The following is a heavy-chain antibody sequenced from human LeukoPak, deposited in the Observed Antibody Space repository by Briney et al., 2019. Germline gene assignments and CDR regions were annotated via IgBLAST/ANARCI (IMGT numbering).Heavy chain of an antibody. V-gene: IGHV3-64*05. CDR2: ISSNGVST. Sequence: GGSLRLSCSASGFTFSSYAMHWVRQAPGKGLEYVSAISSNGVSTYYADSVKGRFTISRDNSKKMLYFQMSSLRPEDTAVYYCVKERGGIAVAGYFDYWGQGTLVTVSS. CDR3: VKERGGIAVAGYFDY. CDR1: GFTFSSYA. D-gene: IGHD6-19*01. J-gene: IGHJ4*02.